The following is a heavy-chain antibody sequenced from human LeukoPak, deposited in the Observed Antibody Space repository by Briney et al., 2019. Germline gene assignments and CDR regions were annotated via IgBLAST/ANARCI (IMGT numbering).Heavy chain of an antibody. Sequence: PSETLSLTCAVYGGSFSGYYWSWIRQPPGKGLEWIGEINHSGSTYYNPSLKGRVTISVDTSKNQFSLKLSSVTAADTAVYYCARGEELLRSGFQHWGQGTLVTVSS. CDR1: GGSFSGYY. J-gene: IGHJ1*01. D-gene: IGHD1-26*01. V-gene: IGHV4-34*01. CDR3: ARGEELLRSGFQH. CDR2: INHSGST.